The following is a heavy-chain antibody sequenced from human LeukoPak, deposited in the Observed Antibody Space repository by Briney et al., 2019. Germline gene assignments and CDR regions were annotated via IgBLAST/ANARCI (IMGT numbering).Heavy chain of an antibody. J-gene: IGHJ4*02. D-gene: IGHD3/OR15-3a*01. CDR3: ARQTGSGLFILP. CDR2: SNQSGST. V-gene: IGHV4-34*01. Sequence: SETLSLTCTIYGGSFSGYYWSWIRQFPGKGLEWIGESNQSGSTNYKPSLKSRVTISVDMSKNQFSLKLSSVTAADTAVYYCARQTGSGLFILPGGQGTLVTVSS. CDR1: GGSFSGYY.